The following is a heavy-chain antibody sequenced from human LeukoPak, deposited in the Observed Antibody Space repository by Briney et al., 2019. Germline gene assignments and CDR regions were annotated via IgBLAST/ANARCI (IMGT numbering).Heavy chain of an antibody. D-gene: IGHD3-10*01. CDR3: ARAITIIRGTLSPFDY. J-gene: IGHJ4*02. Sequence: PSQTLSLTCALSGDIVTSNSAAWHWIRQSPSRGLERLERTYYRSKLFNDYAVSVKSRMTINPDTSKNQISLQLNSVTPEDTAVYYCARAITIIRGTLSPFDYWGQGTLVTVSS. V-gene: IGHV6-1*01. CDR2: TYYRSKLFN. CDR1: GDIVTSNSAA.